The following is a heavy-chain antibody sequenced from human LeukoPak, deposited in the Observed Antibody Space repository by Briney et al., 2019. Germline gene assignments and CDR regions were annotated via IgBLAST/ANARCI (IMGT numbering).Heavy chain of an antibody. D-gene: IGHD3-22*01. CDR1: GFAFSSYA. J-gene: IGHJ4*02. CDR3: ARDGPPYDSSGYYSYYFDY. V-gene: IGHV3-30-3*01. Sequence: GRSLRLSCAASGFAFSSYALHWVRQAPGKGLEWVAVISYDGSNKYYADSVQGRITISRDNSKNTLYLQMNSLRAEDTAVYYCARDGPPYDSSGYYSYYFDYWGQGTLVTVSS. CDR2: ISYDGSNK.